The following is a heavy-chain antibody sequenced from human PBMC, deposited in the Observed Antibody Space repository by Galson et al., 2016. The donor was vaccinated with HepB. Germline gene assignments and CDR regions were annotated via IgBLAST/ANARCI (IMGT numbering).Heavy chain of an antibody. V-gene: IGHV3-74*01. CDR1: GFTFSSYW. CDR3: ARRMATITSFDY. D-gene: IGHD5-24*01. J-gene: IGHJ4*02. CDR2: INSDGSST. Sequence: SLRLSCAASGFTFSSYWMHWVRQAPGKGLVWVSRINSDGSSTSYADSVKGRFSISRDNAKNTLYLQMNSLRAEDTAVYYCARRMATITSFDYWGQGTLVTVSS.